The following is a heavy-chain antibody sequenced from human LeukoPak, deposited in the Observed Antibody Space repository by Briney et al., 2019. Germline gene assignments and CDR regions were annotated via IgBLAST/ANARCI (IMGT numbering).Heavy chain of an antibody. V-gene: IGHV4-39*01. CDR2: IYYSGSA. Sequence: SETLSLTCTVSGGSINRSSYYWGWIRQRPGKGLEWIGGIYYSGSAYYNPSLKSRVTISVDTSKNQFSLQLSSVTAADTAVYYCARQSFSCSWDRHFDYWGQGTLVTVSS. D-gene: IGHD6-13*01. CDR3: ARQSFSCSWDRHFDY. J-gene: IGHJ4*02. CDR1: GGSINRSSYY.